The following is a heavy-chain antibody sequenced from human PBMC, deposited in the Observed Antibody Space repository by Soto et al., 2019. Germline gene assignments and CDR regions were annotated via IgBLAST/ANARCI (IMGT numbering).Heavy chain of an antibody. V-gene: IGHV1-69*13. D-gene: IGHD3-10*01. J-gene: IGHJ6*02. CDR3: ARDLAPITMVRGASDYYYSGMDV. Sequence: SVKVSCKASGGTFSSYAISWVRQAPGQGLEWMGGIIPIFGTANYAQKFQGRVTITADESTSTAYMELSSLRSEDTAVYYCARDLAPITMVRGASDYYYSGMDVWG. CDR2: IIPIFGTA. CDR1: GGTFSSYA.